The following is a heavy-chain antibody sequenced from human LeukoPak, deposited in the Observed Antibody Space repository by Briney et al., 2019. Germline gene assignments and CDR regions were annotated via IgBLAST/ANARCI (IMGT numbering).Heavy chain of an antibody. CDR2: ISSSGSTI. V-gene: IGHV3-48*03. CDR1: GFTFRSYE. D-gene: IGHD3-10*01. CDR3: ARVSVRHLLDN. Sequence: PGGSLRLSCAASGFTFRSYEMNWGRQAPGKGLEWVSYISSSGSTIYYAEFVKGRFTISRDNAKNSLYLQMNSLRAEDTAVYYCARVSVRHLLDNWGQGTLVTVSS. J-gene: IGHJ4*02.